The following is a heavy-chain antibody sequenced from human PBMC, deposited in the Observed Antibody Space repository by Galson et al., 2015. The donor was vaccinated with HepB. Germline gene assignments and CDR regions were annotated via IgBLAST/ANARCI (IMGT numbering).Heavy chain of an antibody. J-gene: IGHJ4*02. CDR2: IYPGDSDT. CDR3: ARHDGGGSNAHGLPQFG. Sequence: QSGAEVKKPGESLRISCKASGYSFSTYWIGWVRQMPGKGLEWMGIIYPGDSDTRYNPTFQGQVTISVDKSITTAYLQWSSLKASDTAMYYCARHDGGGSNAHGLPQFGWGQGTLVTVSS. CDR1: GYSFSTYW. V-gene: IGHV5-51*01. D-gene: IGHD1-26*01.